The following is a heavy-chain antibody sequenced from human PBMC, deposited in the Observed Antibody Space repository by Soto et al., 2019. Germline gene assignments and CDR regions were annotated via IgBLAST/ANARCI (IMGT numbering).Heavy chain of an antibody. CDR1: GGSISSGGNY. V-gene: IGHV4-31*03. J-gene: IGHJ6*02. D-gene: IGHD3-10*01. Sequence: QVQLQESGPGLVKSSQTLSLTCTVSGGSISSGGNYWSWIRQHPGKGLEWIGYIYHSGSTYYNQSLKSRVTISVDTSKNQFSQKLNSVTAADTAVYYCARARMVRGVIYYYGMDVWGQGTTVTVSS. CDR3: ARARMVRGVIYYYGMDV. CDR2: IYHSGST.